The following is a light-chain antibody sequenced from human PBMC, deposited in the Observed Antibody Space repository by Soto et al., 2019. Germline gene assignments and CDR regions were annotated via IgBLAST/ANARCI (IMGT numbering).Light chain of an antibody. J-gene: IGKJ2*01. Sequence: EIVLTQSPATLSLSPGERATLSCRASQSVSSYLAWYQQKPGQAPRLLIYDASDRATGIPARFSGSGSGTDFTLTISSLEPVDFAIYYCQHRSNWRYTFGQGTKLGIK. V-gene: IGKV3-11*01. CDR3: QHRSNWRYT. CDR2: DAS. CDR1: QSVSSY.